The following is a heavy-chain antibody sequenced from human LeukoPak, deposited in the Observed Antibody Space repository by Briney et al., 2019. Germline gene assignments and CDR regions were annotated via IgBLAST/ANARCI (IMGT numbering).Heavy chain of an antibody. V-gene: IGHV5-51*01. CDR3: ARHPRLSMVVVVTPDAFDI. Sequence: GESLKISCKGSGYSFTDYWIGWVRQMPGKGLEWMGTIYPGDSETRYSPSFQGQVSISADKSISTAYMQWSSLKASDTAMYYCARHPRLSMVVVVTPDAFDIWGQGTLVTVSS. CDR2: IYPGDSET. J-gene: IGHJ3*02. CDR1: GYSFTDYW. D-gene: IGHD3-22*01.